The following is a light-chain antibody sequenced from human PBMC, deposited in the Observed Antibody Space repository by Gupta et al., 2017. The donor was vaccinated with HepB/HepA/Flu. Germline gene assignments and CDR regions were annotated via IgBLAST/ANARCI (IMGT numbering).Light chain of an antibody. J-gene: IGLJ3*02. V-gene: IGLV1-44*01. Sequence: QSVLTQPPSASGTPGQRVTISCSGSSSHIGSNTVNWYQQLPGTAPKLLIYSNNQRHSGVPDRFSGSKSDTSASLAISELQAEDEADYYCAAWDDSLNGWVFGGGTKLTVL. CDR1: SSHIGSNT. CDR3: AAWDDSLNGWV. CDR2: SNN.